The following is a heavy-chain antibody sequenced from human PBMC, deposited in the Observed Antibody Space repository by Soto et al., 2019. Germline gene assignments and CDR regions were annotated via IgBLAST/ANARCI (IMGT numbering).Heavy chain of an antibody. V-gene: IGHV1-2*02. J-gene: IGHJ6*01. CDR3: ARDEAITMMIVENYPMDL. D-gene: IGHD3-22*01. CDR2: INPNSGGT. Sequence: GASVKVSCKASGCTFTGYYMHWVRQGPGQVLEWMVWINPNSGGTNYAQKFQGRVTMTRDTSSSTAYMELRRLRSDDTAVYYCARDEAITMMIVENYPMDLWGQGTQLTASS. CDR1: GCTFTGYY.